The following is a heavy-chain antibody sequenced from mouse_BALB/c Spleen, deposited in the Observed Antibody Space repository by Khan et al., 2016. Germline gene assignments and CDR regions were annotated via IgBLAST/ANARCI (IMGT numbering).Heavy chain of an antibody. CDR1: GYSITSDYA. D-gene: IGHD1-1*01. Sequence: QLQESGPGLVKPSQSLSLTCTVTGYSITSDYAWNWIRQFPGNRLEWMGYISYSGSTSYNPSLKSRISITRDTSKNQFFLQLNSVTSEDTATYYCARSDYGDKDAMDDWGQGTSVTVSS. CDR3: ARSDYGDKDAMDD. J-gene: IGHJ4*01. CDR2: ISYSGST. V-gene: IGHV3-2*02.